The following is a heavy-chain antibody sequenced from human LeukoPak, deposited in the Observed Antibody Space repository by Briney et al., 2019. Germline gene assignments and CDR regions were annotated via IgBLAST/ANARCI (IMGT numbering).Heavy chain of an antibody. CDR3: ARDPIAVAGTGWFDP. Sequence: ASVKVSCKASGYTFTSYDINWVRQAPGQGLEWMGWINPNSGGTNYAQKFQGRVTMTRDTSISTAYMELSRLRSDDTAVYYCARDPIAVAGTGWFDPWGQGTLVTVSS. J-gene: IGHJ5*02. CDR2: INPNSGGT. D-gene: IGHD6-19*01. V-gene: IGHV1-2*02. CDR1: GYTFTSYD.